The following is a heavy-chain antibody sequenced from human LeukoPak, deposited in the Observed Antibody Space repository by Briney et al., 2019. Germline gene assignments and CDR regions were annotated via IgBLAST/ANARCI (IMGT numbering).Heavy chain of an antibody. CDR3: ARAGSIGYWYFDL. CDR2: IYSSGST. D-gene: IGHD1-26*01. Sequence: KPSETLSLTCTVSGGSISGYYWSWIRQPPGKGLEWIGYIYSSGSTNYNPSLKNRVTISLDTSKKQFSLKLNSVTAADTAVYYCARAGSIGYWYFDLWGRGTLVTVSS. V-gene: IGHV4-59*01. CDR1: GGSISGYY. J-gene: IGHJ2*01.